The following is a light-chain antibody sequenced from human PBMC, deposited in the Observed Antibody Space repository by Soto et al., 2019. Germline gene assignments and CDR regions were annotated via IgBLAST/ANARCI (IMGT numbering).Light chain of an antibody. V-gene: IGLV2-8*01. CDR3: YSYAGSNNNV. Sequence: QSVLTQPPSASGSPGQSVTISCTGTSSDIGDYNYVSWYQQHPGRAPKVMIYEVSKRPSGVPDRFSGSKSGNTASLTVSGLQAEDEADYYCYSYAGSNNNVFGTGTRSPS. J-gene: IGLJ1*01. CDR2: EVS. CDR1: SSDIGDYNY.